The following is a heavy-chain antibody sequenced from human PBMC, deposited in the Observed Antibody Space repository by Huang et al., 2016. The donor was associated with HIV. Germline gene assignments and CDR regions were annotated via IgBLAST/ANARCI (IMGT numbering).Heavy chain of an antibody. CDR3: ARGSYGSGSYYLPDAFDL. J-gene: IGHJ3*01. D-gene: IGHD3-10*01. Sequence: QVPLVESGGDAVQPGGSLRLSCVGSGFTFPSYAMHWVRQAPNKEWKWVAGISRDGVRKYYVESVKGRFTIARDNAKNMVFVQMNNLTTEDTGVYYCARGSYGSGSYYLPDAFDLWGQGTKVIVST. CDR1: GFTFPSYA. V-gene: IGHV3-30-3*01. CDR2: ISRDGVRK.